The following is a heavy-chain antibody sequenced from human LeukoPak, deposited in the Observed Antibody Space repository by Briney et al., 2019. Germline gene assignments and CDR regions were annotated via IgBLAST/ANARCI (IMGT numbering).Heavy chain of an antibody. CDR1: AYSFTSYW. CDR3: GRHIYRGPSDI. J-gene: IGHJ3*02. D-gene: IGHD2-2*02. V-gene: IGHV5-51*01. CDR2: IYPGDSDT. Sequence: GESLKISCKGSAYSFTSYWIGWGVQMPGKGLVWMGIIYPGDSDTRYSPYFQGQVTISADKSISTAYLQWSSLKASDTAMYYCGRHIYRGPSDIWGQGTILTVSS.